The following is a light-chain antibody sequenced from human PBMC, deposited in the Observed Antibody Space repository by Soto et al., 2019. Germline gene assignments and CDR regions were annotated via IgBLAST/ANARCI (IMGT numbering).Light chain of an antibody. J-gene: IGKJ2*01. CDR1: QSVSSSS. V-gene: IGKV3-20*01. CDR2: GAS. Sequence: EIVLTQSPGTLSLSPGERATLSCRASQSVSSSSLAWYQQKPGQAPRLLIFGASSRATGIPDRFSGSGSGTDFTLTISRLEPEDFAVYYCQQYVSSPPMYTFGQGTKLEI. CDR3: QQYVSSPPMYT.